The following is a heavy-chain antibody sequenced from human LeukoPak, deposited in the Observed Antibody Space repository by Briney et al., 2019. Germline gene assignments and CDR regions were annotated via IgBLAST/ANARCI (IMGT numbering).Heavy chain of an antibody. CDR1: GGSISSGGYY. V-gene: IGHV4-30-2*01. CDR2: IYHSGST. CDR3: ARDDESLVYGMDV. Sequence: SQTRSLTCTVSGGSISSGGYYWSWIRQPPGKGLEWIGYIYHSGSTYYNPSLKSRVTISVDRSKNQFSLKLSSVTAADTAVYYCARDDESLVYGMDVWGQGTTVIVSS. J-gene: IGHJ6*02.